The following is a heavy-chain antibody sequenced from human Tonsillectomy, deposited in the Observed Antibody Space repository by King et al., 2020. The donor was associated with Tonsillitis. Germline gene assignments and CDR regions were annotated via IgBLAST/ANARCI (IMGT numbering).Heavy chain of an antibody. CDR3: ARAGDSSGYYFSI. J-gene: IGHJ3*02. V-gene: IGHV3-21*01. CDR2: ISSSRSYI. Sequence: VQLVESGGGLVKPGGSLRLSCAASGFTFSSYTMNWVRQAPGKGLEWVSSISSSRSYIYYANSGKGRFTISRDNAKKPLYLQMNSLRAEDTAVYYCARAGDSSGYYFSIWGQGTMVTVSS. CDR1: GFTFSSYT. D-gene: IGHD3-22*01.